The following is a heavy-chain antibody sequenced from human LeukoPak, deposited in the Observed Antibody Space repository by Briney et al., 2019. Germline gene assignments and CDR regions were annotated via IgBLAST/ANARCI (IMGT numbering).Heavy chain of an antibody. Sequence: GGSLRLSCAASGFTFSSYSMNWVRQAPGKGLEWVSSISSSSSYIYYADSVKGRFTISRDNAKNSLYLQMNSLRVEDTAVYYCARVADTLLTEYWGQGTLVIVSS. D-gene: IGHD5-18*01. CDR2: ISSSSSYI. J-gene: IGHJ4*02. V-gene: IGHV3-21*01. CDR3: ARVADTLLTEY. CDR1: GFTFSSYS.